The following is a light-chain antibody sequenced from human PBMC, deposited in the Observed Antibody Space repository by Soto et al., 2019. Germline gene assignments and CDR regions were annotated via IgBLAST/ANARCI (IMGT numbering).Light chain of an antibody. CDR3: NSYTTGTTK. CDR1: SSDADTYKY. V-gene: IGLV2-14*01. Sequence: QSVLTQPASVSGSPGQSITISCTGTSSDADTYKYVSWYQQHPGKAPKLIIYEVSNRPSGVSNRFSGSKSGNTASLTISGLQAEDEADYYCNSYTTGTTKFGGGTQLTVL. J-gene: IGLJ3*02. CDR2: EVS.